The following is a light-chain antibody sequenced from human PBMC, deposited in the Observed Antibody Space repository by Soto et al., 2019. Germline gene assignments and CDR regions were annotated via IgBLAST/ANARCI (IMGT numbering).Light chain of an antibody. CDR3: QQYNNWPPLT. J-gene: IGKJ4*01. Sequence: EIVMTQSPATLSVSPGERATLYCRASQSITTSLNWYQQKAGQAPRLLIYGASTRATGIPARFSGSGSGTEFTLTISSLQSEDFAVYYCQQYNNWPPLTFGGGTKVEIK. V-gene: IGKV3-15*01. CDR2: GAS. CDR1: QSITTS.